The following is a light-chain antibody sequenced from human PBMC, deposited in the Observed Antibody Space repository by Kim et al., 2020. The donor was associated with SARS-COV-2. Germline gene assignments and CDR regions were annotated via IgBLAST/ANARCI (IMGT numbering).Light chain of an antibody. CDR2: AVS. J-gene: IGKJ2*01. V-gene: IGKV1-17*03. CDR1: QDIGDY. Sequence: SGSAGDRVTITRRASQDIGDYLAWLKQQPGKVPQRLIYAVSSLQSGVSSRFSGSRSGTEFTLTISGLRPEDFATYYCLQYSTYPYTLVQGTKLEI. CDR3: LQYSTYPYT.